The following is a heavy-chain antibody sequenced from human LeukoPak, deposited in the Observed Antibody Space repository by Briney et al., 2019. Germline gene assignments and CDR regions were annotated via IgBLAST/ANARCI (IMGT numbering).Heavy chain of an antibody. D-gene: IGHD3-22*01. V-gene: IGHV3-48*03. Sequence: PGGSLRLSCAASGFTFSSYEMNWVRQAPGKGLEWVSYISGSGSTIYYADSVKGRFTISRDNAKNSLYLQMNSLRAEDTAVYYCAREGDSVTMIVPHFDYWGQGTLVTVSS. J-gene: IGHJ4*02. CDR3: AREGDSVTMIVPHFDY. CDR2: ISGSGSTI. CDR1: GFTFSSYE.